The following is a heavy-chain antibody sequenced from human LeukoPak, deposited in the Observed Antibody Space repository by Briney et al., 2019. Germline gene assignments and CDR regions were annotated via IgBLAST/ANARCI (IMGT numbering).Heavy chain of an antibody. CDR3: AKSHHRGILTGYPFFDY. CDR1: GFTFSDYY. J-gene: IGHJ4*02. Sequence: GGSLRLSCAASGFTFSDYYMSWIRQAPGKGLEWVSAISGSGGSTYYADSVEGRFTISRDNSKNTLYLRMNSLRAEDTAVYYCAKSHHRGILTGYPFFDYWGQGTLVTVSS. D-gene: IGHD3-9*01. CDR2: ISGSGGST. V-gene: IGHV3-23*01.